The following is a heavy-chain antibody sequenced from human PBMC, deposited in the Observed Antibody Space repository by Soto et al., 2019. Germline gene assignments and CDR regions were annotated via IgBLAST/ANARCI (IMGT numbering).Heavy chain of an antibody. CDR1: GGSISSGVHS. Sequence: ASETLSIACAFSGGSISSGVHSWSWIRQPPGRGLEWIGYIFQRGITYYTPSLKSRVTISIDRSKNQFSLNLTSVTAADTAVYYCARYNTRLRTFDLWGQGTMVTVSS. V-gene: IGHV4-30-2*01. CDR2: IFQRGIT. D-gene: IGHD1-20*01. CDR3: ARYNTRLRTFDL. J-gene: IGHJ5*02.